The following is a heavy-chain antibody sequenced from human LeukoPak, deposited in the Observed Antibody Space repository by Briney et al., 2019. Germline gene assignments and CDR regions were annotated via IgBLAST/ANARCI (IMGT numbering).Heavy chain of an antibody. J-gene: IGHJ6*02. CDR1: GFTFSDYW. CDR3: ATYTHSVAGDV. Sequence: GGSLRLSCAASGFTFSDYWMHWVRQAPGKGLEWVADMNQDGSKKYYVDSVKGRFTISRDNARNSLYLQMGGLRAEDTAVYYCATYTHSVAGDVWGQGTTVTVSS. D-gene: IGHD3-16*01. V-gene: IGHV3-7*01. CDR2: MNQDGSKK.